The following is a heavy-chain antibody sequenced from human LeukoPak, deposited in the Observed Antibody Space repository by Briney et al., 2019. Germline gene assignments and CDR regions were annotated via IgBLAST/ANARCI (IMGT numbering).Heavy chain of an antibody. CDR1: GFTVSDNY. J-gene: IGHJ4*02. CDR2: VYSGGDT. CDR3: AKHSGYENFDY. D-gene: IGHD5-12*01. Sequence: GGSLRLSCAASGFTVSDNYMNWVRQAPGKGLEWVSIVYSGGDTFFADSVKGRFTISRDNSKNTLYLQMNSLRAEDTAVYYCAKHSGYENFDYWGQGTLVTVSS. V-gene: IGHV3-66*04.